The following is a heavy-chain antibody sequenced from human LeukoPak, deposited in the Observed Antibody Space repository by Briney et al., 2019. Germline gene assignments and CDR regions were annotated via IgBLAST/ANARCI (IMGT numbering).Heavy chain of an antibody. Sequence: GGSLTLSCAASGFTFSSYSMNLVRQAPRKALEGVSSISSSSSYIYYADSVQGRFTISRDNAKNSLYLQMNSLRAEDTAVYYCARDYSQIPGAFDIWGQGTMVTVSS. CDR1: GFTFSSYS. CDR2: ISSSSSYI. D-gene: IGHD2-15*01. V-gene: IGHV3-21*01. CDR3: ARDYSQIPGAFDI. J-gene: IGHJ3*02.